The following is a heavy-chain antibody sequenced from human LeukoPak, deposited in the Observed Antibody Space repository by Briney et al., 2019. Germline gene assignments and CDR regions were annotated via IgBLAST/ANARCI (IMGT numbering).Heavy chain of an antibody. Sequence: PGRSLRLSCAASGFTFGSHSMHWVRQAPGKGLEWVAVISHDGSVKYYADSVKGRFTISRDNSKNTLYLQMNSLRAEDTAVYYCARGTGFESLPRAYWGQGTLVTVSS. CDR2: ISHDGSVK. CDR1: GFTFGSHS. J-gene: IGHJ4*02. V-gene: IGHV3-30*03. CDR3: ARGTGFESLPRAY.